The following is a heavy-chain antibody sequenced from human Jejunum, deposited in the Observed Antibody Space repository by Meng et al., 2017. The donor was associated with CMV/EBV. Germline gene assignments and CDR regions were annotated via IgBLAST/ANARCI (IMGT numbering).Heavy chain of an antibody. CDR2: IRSRGYGGPT. Sequence: CTTSGFPFGNYAVSWVRQAPGKGLEWLGFIRSRGYGGPTEYAAPVRGRFTISRDDSKSIAYLQMNSLKIEDTAVYYCARFYYGMDVWGQGTTVTVSS. D-gene: IGHD3-10*01. CDR3: ARFYYGMDV. CDR1: GFPFGNYA. J-gene: IGHJ6*02. V-gene: IGHV3-49*02.